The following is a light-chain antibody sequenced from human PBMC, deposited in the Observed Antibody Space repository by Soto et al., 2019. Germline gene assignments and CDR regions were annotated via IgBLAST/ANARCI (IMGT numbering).Light chain of an antibody. CDR1: QSVSSN. J-gene: IGKJ1*01. CDR3: QQYYSTWT. CDR2: GAS. Sequence: IVMNLNPSAVSVSPGESTTLSCRASQSVSSNLAWYQQKPGQAPRLLIYGASTRATGIPARFSGSGSGTDFSLTVSGLQAEEVAVYYSQQYYSTWTFGQGTKVDIK. V-gene: IGKV3-15*01.